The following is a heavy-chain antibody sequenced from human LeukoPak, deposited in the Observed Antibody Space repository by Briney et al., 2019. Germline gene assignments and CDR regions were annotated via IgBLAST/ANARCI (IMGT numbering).Heavy chain of an antibody. CDR2: INHSGST. D-gene: IGHD5-18*01. CDR3: AGRGYSYGDY. CDR1: GGSLSGYY. J-gene: IGHJ4*02. V-gene: IGHV4-34*01. Sequence: NPSETLSLTCAVYGGSLSGYYWSWIRQPPGKGLEWIGEINHSGSTNYNPSLKSRVTISVDTSKNQFSLKLSSVTAADTAVYYCAGRGYSYGDYWGQGTLVTVSS.